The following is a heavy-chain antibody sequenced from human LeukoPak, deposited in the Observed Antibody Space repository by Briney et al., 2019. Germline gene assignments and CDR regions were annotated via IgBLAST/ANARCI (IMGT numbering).Heavy chain of an antibody. V-gene: IGHV3-11*04. D-gene: IGHD3-9*01. J-gene: IGHJ5*02. CDR3: ASLEYYDSLTGYA. CDR1: GFTFSNYW. CDR2: ISSSGSTI. Sequence: GGSLRLSCAASGFTFSNYWMGWVRQAPGKGLEWVSYISSSGSTIYYADSVKGRFTISRDNAENSLYLQMNSLRAEDTAVYYCASLEYYDSLTGYAWGQGTLVTVSS.